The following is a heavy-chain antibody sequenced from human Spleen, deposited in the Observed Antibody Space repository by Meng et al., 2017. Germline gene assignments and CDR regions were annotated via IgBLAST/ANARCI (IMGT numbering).Heavy chain of an antibody. V-gene: IGHV2-26*01. J-gene: IGHJ4*02. Sequence: SGPTLVKPTETLTLTCTVSGFSLSNARMGVSWIRQPPGKALEWLAHIFSNREKSYSTSLKNRLSLSQDTSKSQVVLTMTNMDPVDRATYFCARIRVGYSYGIDYWGQGMLVTVSS. CDR1: GFSLSNARMG. D-gene: IGHD5-18*01. CDR2: IFSNREK. CDR3: ARIRVGYSYGIDY.